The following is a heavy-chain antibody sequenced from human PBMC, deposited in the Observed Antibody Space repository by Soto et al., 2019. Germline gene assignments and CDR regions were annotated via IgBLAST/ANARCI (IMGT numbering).Heavy chain of an antibody. J-gene: IGHJ6*03. CDR3: ARDLILWFGEFSRRGGYYYYMDV. CDR1: GGSFSGYQ. CDR2: INDSGNI. V-gene: IGHV4-34*01. D-gene: IGHD3-10*01. Sequence: QVQLQQWGAGLLKPSETLSLTCAVYGGSFSGYQWTWIRQTPGKGLEWIGEINDSGNINYNPSLKSRVTILVDTAKKQISLKLSSVTAADTAVYYCARDLILWFGEFSRRGGYYYYMDVWGKGTSVTVSS.